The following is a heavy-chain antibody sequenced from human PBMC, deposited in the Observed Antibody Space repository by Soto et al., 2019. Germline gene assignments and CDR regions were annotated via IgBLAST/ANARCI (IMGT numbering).Heavy chain of an antibody. D-gene: IGHD2-2*01. CDR1: RVAFSKFI. CDR2: IIPVFGTA. J-gene: IGHJ6*02. V-gene: IGHV1-69*01. Sequence: QAQLEQSGGEVKKPGSSVKVSCKASRVAFSKFIVTWVRQAPGVGLEWVGGIIPVFGTANYAQKFQGRVTITADESTSTSYMEVNNLRSEDTAVYYCAKARYSSPMGYYYGMDVWGQGTMVTVSS. CDR3: AKARYSSPMGYYYGMDV.